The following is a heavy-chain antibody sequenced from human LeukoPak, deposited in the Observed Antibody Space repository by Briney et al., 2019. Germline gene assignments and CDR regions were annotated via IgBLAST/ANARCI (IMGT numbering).Heavy chain of an antibody. V-gene: IGHV4-30-4*08. D-gene: IGHD1-14*01. CDR3: ARDSLFRYYFDY. CDR1: GGSFSSGEYY. Sequence: KASQTLSLTCTVSGGSFSSGEYYWAWIRQPPGKGLEWIGYIYYSGSTYYNPSLKSRVTISVDTSKNQFSLKLSSVTAADTAVYYCARDSLFRYYFDYWGQGTLVTVSS. J-gene: IGHJ4*02. CDR2: IYYSGST.